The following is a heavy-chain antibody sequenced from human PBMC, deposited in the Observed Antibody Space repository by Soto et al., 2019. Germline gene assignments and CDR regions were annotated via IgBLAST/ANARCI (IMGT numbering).Heavy chain of an antibody. V-gene: IGHV1-69*13. D-gene: IGHD2-15*01. CDR3: ARDDGYCSGGSCPPWFDP. Sequence: ASVKVSCKASGGTFSSYAISWVRQAPGQGLEWMGGIIPIFGTANYAQKFQGRVTITADESTSTAYMELSSPRSEDTAVYYCARDDGYCSGGSCPPWFDPWGQGTLVTVSS. CDR2: IIPIFGTA. CDR1: GGTFSSYA. J-gene: IGHJ5*02.